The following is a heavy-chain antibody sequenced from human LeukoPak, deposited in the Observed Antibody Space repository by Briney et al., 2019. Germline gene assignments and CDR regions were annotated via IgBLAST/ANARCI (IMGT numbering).Heavy chain of an antibody. CDR1: GFTFDDYG. CDR2: INWNGGST. V-gene: IGHV3-20*04. Sequence: GGSLRLSCAASGFTFDDYGMSWVRQAPGKGLEWASSINWNGGSTGYADSMKGRFTISRDNAKNSLYLQMNSLRAEDTALYYCAREPRNYGDFNYYYYYYMDVWGKGTTVTVSS. D-gene: IGHD4-17*01. J-gene: IGHJ6*03. CDR3: AREPRNYGDFNYYYYYYMDV.